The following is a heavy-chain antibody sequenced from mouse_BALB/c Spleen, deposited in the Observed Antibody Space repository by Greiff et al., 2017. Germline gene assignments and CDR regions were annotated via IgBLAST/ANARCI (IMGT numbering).Heavy chain of an antibody. CDR1: GYSITSDYA. V-gene: IGHV3-2*02. D-gene: IGHD2-1*01. CDR3: ARGPYGNYFDY. J-gene: IGHJ2*01. CDR2: ISYSGST. Sequence: EVQLQESGPGLVKPSQSLSLTCTVTGYSITSDYAWNWIRQFPGNKLEWMGYISYSGSTSYNPSLKSRISITRDTSKNQFFLQLNSVTTEDTATYYCARGPYGNYFDYWGQGTTLTVSS.